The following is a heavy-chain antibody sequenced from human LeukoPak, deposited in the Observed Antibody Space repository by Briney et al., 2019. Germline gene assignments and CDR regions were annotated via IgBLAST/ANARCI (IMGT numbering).Heavy chain of an antibody. J-gene: IGHJ4*02. CDR1: GGSFSTYY. CDR3: ARPSNYYDSSGPFDY. CDR2: IYYSGST. V-gene: IGHV4-59*08. Sequence: SSETLSLTCTVSGGSFSTYYWSWIRQPPGKGLEWIGYIYYSGSTDYNPSLKSRVTISVDTSKNQFSLNLSSVTAADTAVYYCARPSNYYDSSGPFDYWGQGTLVTVSS. D-gene: IGHD3-22*01.